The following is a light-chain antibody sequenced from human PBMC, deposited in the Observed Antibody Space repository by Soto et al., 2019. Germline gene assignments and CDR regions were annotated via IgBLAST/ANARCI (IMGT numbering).Light chain of an antibody. Sequence: EIVMTQSPATLSVSPGESATLSCRASQSIGITVAWYQQKPGQAPRLLIYGPSTRVTGIPARFSGSGSGTEFTLTISSLQSEDFAIYYCQQGGTFGQGTRLEIK. CDR1: QSIGIT. J-gene: IGKJ5*01. V-gene: IGKV3-15*01. CDR3: QQGGT. CDR2: GPS.